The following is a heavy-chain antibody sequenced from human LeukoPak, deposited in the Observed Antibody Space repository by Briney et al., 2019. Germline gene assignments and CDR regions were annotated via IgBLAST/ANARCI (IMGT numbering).Heavy chain of an antibody. D-gene: IGHD2-15*01. CDR3: ARGVPCSGGSCYSRRNYNWFDP. V-gene: IGHV4-34*01. Sequence: SETLSLTCAVYGGSFSGYYWSWIRQPPGKGLEWIGEINHSGSTNYNPSLKSRVTISVDTSKNQFSLKLSSVTAADTAVYYCARGVPCSGGSCYSRRNYNWFDPWGQGTLVTVSS. CDR2: INHSGST. J-gene: IGHJ5*02. CDR1: GGSFSGYY.